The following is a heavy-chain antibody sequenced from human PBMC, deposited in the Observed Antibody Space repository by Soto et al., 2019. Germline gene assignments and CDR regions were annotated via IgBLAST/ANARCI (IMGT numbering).Heavy chain of an antibody. V-gene: IGHV1-18*01. CDR3: ARERGGGDYVWGSRSFFDY. CDR2: ISAYNGNT. D-gene: IGHD3-16*01. Sequence: GASVKVSCKASGYTFTSYGISWVRQAPGQGLEWMGWISAYNGNTNYAQKLQGRVTMTTDTSTSTAYMELRSLRSDDTAVYYCARERGGGDYVWGSRSFFDYWGQGTLVTVSS. J-gene: IGHJ4*02. CDR1: GYTFTSYG.